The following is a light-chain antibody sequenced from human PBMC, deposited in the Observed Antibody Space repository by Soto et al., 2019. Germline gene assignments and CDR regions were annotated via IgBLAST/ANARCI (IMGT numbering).Light chain of an antibody. J-gene: IGKJ5*01. CDR3: QQRSNWPPSIT. V-gene: IGKV3-11*01. CDR1: QSVSTS. Sequence: EIVLTQSPATLSLSPGERATLSCRASQSVSTSLAWYQQKPGQAPRLLIYDASNRATGIPARFSGSGSGTDFTLTISSLEPEDFAVYYCQQRSNWPPSITFGQGTRLVIK. CDR2: DAS.